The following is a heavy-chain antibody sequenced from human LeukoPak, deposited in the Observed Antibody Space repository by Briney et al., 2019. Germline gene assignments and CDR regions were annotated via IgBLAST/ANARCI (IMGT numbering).Heavy chain of an antibody. CDR2: IYYSGST. D-gene: IGHD3-16*01. CDR1: GGSFSGYY. Sequence: PSETLSLTCAVSGGSFSGYYWSWIRQPPGKGLEWIGTIYYSGSTYYNPSLKSRVTISVDTSKNQFSLKLSSVTAADTAVYYCASKSLTLGFDYWGRGTLVTVS. CDR3: ASKSLTLGFDY. J-gene: IGHJ4*02. V-gene: IGHV4-34*01.